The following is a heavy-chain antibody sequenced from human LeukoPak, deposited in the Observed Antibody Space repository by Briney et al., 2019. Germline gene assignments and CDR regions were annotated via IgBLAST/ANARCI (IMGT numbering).Heavy chain of an antibody. D-gene: IGHD2-15*01. CDR1: GGSISSYD. V-gene: IGHV4-59*01. Sequence: SETLSLTCTVSGGSISSYDWSWIRQPPGKGLEWIGYIYYSGSTNYNPSLKSRGTISVATSKNQFSLKLSSVTAADTAVYYCASYCSGGSCFGGAFDIWGQGTMVTVSS. CDR2: IYYSGST. J-gene: IGHJ3*02. CDR3: ASYCSGGSCFGGAFDI.